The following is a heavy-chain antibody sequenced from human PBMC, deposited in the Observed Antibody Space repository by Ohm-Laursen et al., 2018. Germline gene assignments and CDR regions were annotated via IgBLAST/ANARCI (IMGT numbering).Heavy chain of an antibody. CDR2: ITGSGGST. CDR1: GFTFSIYA. V-gene: IGHV3-23*01. J-gene: IGHJ3*02. D-gene: IGHD1-14*01. CDR3: ATHSHPQSELDSFDM. Sequence: GSLRLSCAASGFTFSIYAMSWVRQAPGKGLEWVSAITGSGGSTYYADSVKGRFTISRDNSKNTLYLQMNSLRAEDTAVYYCATHSHPQSELDSFDMWGQGTMVTVSS.